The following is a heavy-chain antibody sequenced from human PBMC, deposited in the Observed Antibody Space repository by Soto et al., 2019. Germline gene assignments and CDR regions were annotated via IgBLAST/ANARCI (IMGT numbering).Heavy chain of an antibody. CDR2: IYNSGTT. V-gene: IGHV4-59*08. J-gene: IGHJ4*02. D-gene: IGHD6-19*01. Sequence: QVHLQESGPGLVKPSETLSLTCTVSGGSITNYSWSWIRQPPGKGLEWLGYIYNSGTTNYNPSLKSRVTMLVDMSKNQFSLKLSSVTAADTAVYYCARHASGWYFDYWGQGTLVTMSS. CDR1: GGSITNYS. CDR3: ARHASGWYFDY.